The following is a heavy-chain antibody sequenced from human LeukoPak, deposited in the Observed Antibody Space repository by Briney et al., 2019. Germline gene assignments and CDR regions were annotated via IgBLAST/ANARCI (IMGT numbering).Heavy chain of an antibody. J-gene: IGHJ6*03. V-gene: IGHV1-8*01. D-gene: IGHD1-26*01. Sequence: ASVKVSCKTSGYTFSNYDINWVRQATGQGLEWMGWINPNSGNTGYSLSFQGRLTMTMDTSISTAYMELSSLTFDDTAVYYCATSLGGATQYYYYYYMDVWGKGTTVTVSS. CDR3: ATSLGGATQYYYYYYMDV. CDR2: INPNSGNT. CDR1: GYTFSNYD.